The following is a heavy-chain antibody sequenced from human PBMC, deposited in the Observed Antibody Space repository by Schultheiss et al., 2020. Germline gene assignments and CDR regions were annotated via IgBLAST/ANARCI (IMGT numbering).Heavy chain of an antibody. CDR3: AREVVGSSDY. CDR2: ISGSGDST. Sequence: GESLKISCAASGFTFSSYAMSWVRQAPGKGLVWVSAISGSGDSTYYADSVKGRFTISRDNSKNTLYLQMNSLRAEDTAVYYCAREVVGSSDYWGQGTLVTVSS. J-gene: IGHJ4*02. D-gene: IGHD3-10*01. CDR1: GFTFSSYA. V-gene: IGHV3-23*01.